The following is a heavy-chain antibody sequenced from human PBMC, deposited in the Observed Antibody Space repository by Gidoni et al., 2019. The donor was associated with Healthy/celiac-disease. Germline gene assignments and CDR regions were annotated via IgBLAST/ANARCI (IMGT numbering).Heavy chain of an antibody. CDR3: ARVGSGYYGMDV. J-gene: IGHJ6*02. Sequence: QVQLVQSGAEVKKPGSSVKVSCKASGGTFSSYAISWVRQAPGQGLEWMGRIIPILGIANYAQKFQGRVTITADKSTSTAYMELSSLRSEDTAVYYCARVGSGYYGMDVWGQGTTVTVSS. CDR2: IIPILGIA. V-gene: IGHV1-69*04. CDR1: GGTFSSYA. D-gene: IGHD3-3*01.